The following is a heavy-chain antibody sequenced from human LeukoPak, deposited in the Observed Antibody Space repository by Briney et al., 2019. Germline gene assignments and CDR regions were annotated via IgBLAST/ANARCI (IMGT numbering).Heavy chain of an antibody. V-gene: IGHV1-18*01. CDR3: ARDDSSTARYYFDY. CDR2: ISGYNGNT. CDR1: GYTFTTYG. Sequence: ASVKVSCKASGYTFTTYGISWVRQAPGQGLEWMGWISGYNGNTKYAQNLQGRVTMTTDTSSSTAYMELSSLRSEDTAVYYCARDDSSTARYYFDYWGQGTLVTVSS. J-gene: IGHJ4*02. D-gene: IGHD2-2*01.